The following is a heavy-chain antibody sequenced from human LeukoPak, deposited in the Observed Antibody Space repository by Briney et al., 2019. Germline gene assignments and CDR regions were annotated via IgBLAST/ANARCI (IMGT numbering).Heavy chain of an antibody. CDR1: GFTFSTYA. V-gene: IGHV3-23*01. Sequence: AGGSLRLSCEASGFTFSTYAMDWLRQTPGKGLEWVSSISDSGDGAFYADSVKGRFTISRDNSKNTLYLQIDTLRAEDTAIYYCAKTLGSGHGEYYFDSWGRGTLVTVSS. D-gene: IGHD2-15*01. CDR3: AKTLGSGHGEYYFDS. CDR2: ISDSGDGA. J-gene: IGHJ4*02.